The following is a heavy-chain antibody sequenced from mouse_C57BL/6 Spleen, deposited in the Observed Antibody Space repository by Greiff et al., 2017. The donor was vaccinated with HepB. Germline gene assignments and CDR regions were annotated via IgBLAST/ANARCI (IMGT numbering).Heavy chain of an antibody. D-gene: IGHD2-4*01. Sequence: EVKVVESGGGLVQPKGSLKLSCAASGFSFNTYAMNWVRQAPGKGLEWVARIRSKSNNYATYYADSVKDRFTISRDDSESMLYLQMNNLKTEDTAMYYCVRADYDGAYWGQGTLVTVSA. CDR1: GFSFNTYA. CDR3: VRADYDGAY. J-gene: IGHJ3*01. CDR2: IRSKSNNYAT. V-gene: IGHV10-1*01.